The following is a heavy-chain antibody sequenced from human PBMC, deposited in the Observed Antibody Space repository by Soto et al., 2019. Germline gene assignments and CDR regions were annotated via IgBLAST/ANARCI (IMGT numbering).Heavy chain of an antibody. CDR2: IYPGDSDT. CDR3: ARRRDGGSYNAFDI. D-gene: IGHD1-26*01. V-gene: IGHV5-51*01. CDR1: GYSFTNYW. J-gene: IGHJ3*02. Sequence: GESLKVSCKGSGYSFTNYWIGWVRQMPGKGLEWMGIIYPGDSDTRYSPSLQGQVTVSADKSITTAYLQWSSLKASDTAMYYCARRRDGGSYNAFDIWGQGTVVTVSS.